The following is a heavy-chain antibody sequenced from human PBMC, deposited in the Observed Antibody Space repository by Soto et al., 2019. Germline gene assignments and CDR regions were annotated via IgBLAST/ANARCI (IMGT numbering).Heavy chain of an antibody. D-gene: IGHD1-26*01. Sequence: QVQLVQSGAEVKKPGSSVKVSCKASGGTFSNYAISWVRQAPGQGLEWMGGIIPVIGTSNDAQKFRGRVTFTADKSTTTAYMELSSLTSEDTAVYFCARGPVIVPTTLWNWFESWGQGTLVTVSS. J-gene: IGHJ5*01. V-gene: IGHV1-69*06. CDR2: IIPVIGTS. CDR3: ARGPVIVPTTLWNWFES. CDR1: GGTFSNYA.